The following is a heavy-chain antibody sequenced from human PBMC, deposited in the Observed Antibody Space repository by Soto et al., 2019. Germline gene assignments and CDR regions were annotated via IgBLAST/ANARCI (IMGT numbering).Heavy chain of an antibody. CDR3: AGGDPIAARPYYYYMDV. V-gene: IGHV1-18*01. CDR1: GYTFTSYG. D-gene: IGHD6-6*01. CDR2: ISAYNGNT. Sequence: EASVKVSCKASGYTFTSYGISWVRQAPGQGLEWMGWISAYNGNTNYAQKLQGRVTMTTDTSTSTAYMELRSLRSDDTAVYYCAGGDPIAARPYYYYMDVWGKGTTVTVSS. J-gene: IGHJ6*03.